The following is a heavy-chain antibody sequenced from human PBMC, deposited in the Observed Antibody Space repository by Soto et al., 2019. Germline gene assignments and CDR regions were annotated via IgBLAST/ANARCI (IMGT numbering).Heavy chain of an antibody. J-gene: IGHJ6*02. V-gene: IGHV3-23*01. CDR3: ARDDGNDFWSGYPYYYYYGMDV. D-gene: IGHD3-3*01. Sequence: PGGSLRLSCAASGFTFSSYAMSWVRQAPGKGLEWVSAISGSGGSTYYADSVKGRFTISRDNSKNTLYLQMNSLRAEDTAVYYCARDDGNDFWSGYPYYYYYGMDVWGQGTTVTVSS. CDR2: ISGSGGST. CDR1: GFTFSSYA.